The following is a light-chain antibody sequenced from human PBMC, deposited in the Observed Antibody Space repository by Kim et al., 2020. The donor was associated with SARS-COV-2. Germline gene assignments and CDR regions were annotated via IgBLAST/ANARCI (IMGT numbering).Light chain of an antibody. V-gene: IGLV3-19*01. Sequence: GQTVRITCQGDSLKSYYASWYQQKPGQAPVLVIYGKNNRPSGIPDRFSGSSSGNTASLTITGAQAEDEADYYCNSRDSSGNHVVFGGGTQLTVL. J-gene: IGLJ2*01. CDR1: SLKSYY. CDR2: GKN. CDR3: NSRDSSGNHVV.